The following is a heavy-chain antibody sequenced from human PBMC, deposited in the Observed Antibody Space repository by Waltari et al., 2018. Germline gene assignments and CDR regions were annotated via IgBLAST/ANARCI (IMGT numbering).Heavy chain of an antibody. V-gene: IGHV3-30*03. Sequence: QVRLAESGGGMVQSGRSLCISCEALAFTFSGHGLHWVRQAPGKGLEWVAFITYDGGRKFYSDSLKGRFTISRDNSKDILFLDMNNLRRDDTAVYFCARGSAGKPLDNWGQGALVTVSS. D-gene: IGHD2-15*01. CDR3: ARGSAGKPLDN. J-gene: IGHJ4*02. CDR1: AFTFSGHG. CDR2: ITYDGGRK.